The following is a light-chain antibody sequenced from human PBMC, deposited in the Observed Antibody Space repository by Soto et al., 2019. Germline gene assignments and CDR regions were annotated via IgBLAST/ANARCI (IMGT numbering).Light chain of an antibody. CDR1: QGISVW. J-gene: IGKJ1*01. Sequence: DTQMTQSPSSVSAAVGDTVTITCRPSQGISVWLAWYQLKPGQAPKLLIYATSRVHGVPSRFAGSGSETDFTLTINNLQPEDSAIYYCQQGNFFPWTFGQGTKVEVK. V-gene: IGKV1-12*01. CDR3: QQGNFFPWT. CDR2: ATS.